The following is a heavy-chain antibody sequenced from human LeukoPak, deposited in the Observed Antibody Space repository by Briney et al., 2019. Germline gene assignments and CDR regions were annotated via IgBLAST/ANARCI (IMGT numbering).Heavy chain of an antibody. CDR2: IKSKGQGGAT. D-gene: IGHD4/OR15-4a*01. CDR3: TTGLHDSGGMDV. CDR1: GFTFRTAW. Sequence: GGSLRLSCGASGFTFRTAWMEWVRQAPGKGLEWVGRIKSKGQGGATDYPAVVEGRFTISRDDSKNTLYLQMNSLRRESTAVYYCTTGLHDSGGMDVWGQGTTVTVSS. V-gene: IGHV3-15*01. J-gene: IGHJ6*02.